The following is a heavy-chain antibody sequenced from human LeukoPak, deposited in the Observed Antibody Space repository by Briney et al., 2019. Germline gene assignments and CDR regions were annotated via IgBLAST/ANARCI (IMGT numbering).Heavy chain of an antibody. V-gene: IGHV4-34*01. CDR2: INHSGST. J-gene: IGHJ6*02. CDR1: GGSFSGYY. Sequence: SETLSLTCAVCGGSFSGYYWSWIRQPPGKGLEWIGEINHSGSTNYNPSLKSRVTISVDTSKNQFSLKLSSVTAADTAVYYCARGASYNYYYGMDVWGQGTTVTVSS. CDR3: ARGASYNYYYGMDV. D-gene: IGHD3-16*01.